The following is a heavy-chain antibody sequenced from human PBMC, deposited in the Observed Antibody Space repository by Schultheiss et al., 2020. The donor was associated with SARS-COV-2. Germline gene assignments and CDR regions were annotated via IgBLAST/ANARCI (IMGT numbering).Heavy chain of an antibody. Sequence: SLKISCAASGFTFSSYAMHWVRQAPGKGLEWVAVISYDGSNKYYADSVKGRFTISRDNSKNTLYLQMNSLRAEDTAVYYCARELAAAGIRYWGQGTLVTVSS. V-gene: IGHV3-30-3*01. J-gene: IGHJ4*02. CDR3: ARELAAAGIRY. D-gene: IGHD6-13*01. CDR1: GFTFSSYA. CDR2: ISYDGSNK.